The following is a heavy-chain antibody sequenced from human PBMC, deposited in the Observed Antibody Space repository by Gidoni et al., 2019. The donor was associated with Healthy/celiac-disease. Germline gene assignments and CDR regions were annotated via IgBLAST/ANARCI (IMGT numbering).Heavy chain of an antibody. V-gene: IGHV1-3*01. CDR3: ARCYGSGSANRGLSDY. Sequence: QVQLVQSGAAVKKPGASVKVSCKASRYTCTSYAMHWVRQAPGQGLEWIGWLNAGNGNTKCSQKFQGRVTITRDTSASTANMELSSLRSEDTAVYYGARCYGSGSANRGLSDYWGQGTLVTVSS. D-gene: IGHD3-10*01. J-gene: IGHJ4*02. CDR1: RYTCTSYA. CDR2: LNAGNGNT.